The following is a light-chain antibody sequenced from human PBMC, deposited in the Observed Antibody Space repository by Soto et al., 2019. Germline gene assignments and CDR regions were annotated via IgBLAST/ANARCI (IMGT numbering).Light chain of an antibody. Sequence: DIQMTQSPSSVSASVGDGVTFTCRASQDVGSWLAWYQQKPGKAPRLLIYSAYNLQSGVPSRFSGSGSGTDFTLTISSLQPEDFATYFCQQANSFPWTFGQGTKVEI. V-gene: IGKV1-12*01. CDR1: QDVGSW. CDR2: SAY. J-gene: IGKJ1*01. CDR3: QQANSFPWT.